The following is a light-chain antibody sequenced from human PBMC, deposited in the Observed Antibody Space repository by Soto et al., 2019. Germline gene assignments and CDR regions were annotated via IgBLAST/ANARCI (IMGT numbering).Light chain of an antibody. Sequence: QSVLTQPPSASGTPGQRVTISCSGSSSNIGSNTVNWYQQLPGTAPKLLIYSDNQRPSGVPDRFSGSKSGTSASLAISGLQSEDEADYYCAAWYDSLNGSNWVFGGGTKLTVL. CDR2: SDN. CDR3: AAWYDSLNGSNWV. J-gene: IGLJ3*02. V-gene: IGLV1-44*01. CDR1: SSNIGSNT.